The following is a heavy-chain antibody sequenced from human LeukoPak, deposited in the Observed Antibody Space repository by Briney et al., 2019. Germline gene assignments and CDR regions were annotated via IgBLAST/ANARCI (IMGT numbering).Heavy chain of an antibody. CDR3: AKIGAAYFEY. D-gene: IGHD6-13*01. Sequence: GGSLRLSCAASGFTVSTNYMSWVRQAPGKGLEWVSVIYSGDTTFYADSVRGKFTISRDNSKNTLYLQMNSLRAEDTAVYYCAKIGAAYFEYWGQGIMVTVSS. CDR2: IYSGDTT. J-gene: IGHJ4*02. CDR1: GFTVSTNY. V-gene: IGHV3-66*01.